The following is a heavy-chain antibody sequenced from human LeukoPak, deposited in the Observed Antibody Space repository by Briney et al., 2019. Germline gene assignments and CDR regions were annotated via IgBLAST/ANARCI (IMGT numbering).Heavy chain of an antibody. Sequence: PGGSLRLSRAASGFTFSSYAMPWVRQAPGKGLEWVAVISYDGSNKYYADSVKGRFTISRDNSKNTLYLQMNSLRAEDTAVYYCAKDMTTVTASDYWGQGTLVTVSS. CDR1: GFTFSSYA. CDR2: ISYDGSNK. D-gene: IGHD4-11*01. V-gene: IGHV3-30-3*01. CDR3: AKDMTTVTASDY. J-gene: IGHJ4*02.